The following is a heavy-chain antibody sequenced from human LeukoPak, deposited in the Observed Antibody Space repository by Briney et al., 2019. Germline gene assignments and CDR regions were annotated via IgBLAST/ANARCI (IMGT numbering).Heavy chain of an antibody. CDR1: GYTFTNYG. Sequence: GASVKVSCKASGYTFTNYGISWVRQAPGQGLEWMGWISAYNGNTNYAQKFQGRITMTTDTSTSTAYMELRSLRPDDTAVYYCARGRDGYPSQLYYFDYWGQGTLVTVSS. J-gene: IGHJ4*02. D-gene: IGHD5-24*01. CDR2: ISAYNGNT. CDR3: ARGRDGYPSQLYYFDY. V-gene: IGHV1-18*01.